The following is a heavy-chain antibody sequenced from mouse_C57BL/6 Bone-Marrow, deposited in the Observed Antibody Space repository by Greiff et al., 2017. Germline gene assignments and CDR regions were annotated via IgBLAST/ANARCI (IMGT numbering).Heavy chain of an antibody. V-gene: IGHV14-3*01. CDR1: GFNIKNTY. Sequence: VQLQQSVAELVRPGASVKLSCTASGFNIKNTYMTWVKQRPEQGLEWIGRIDPATGNTKYDPKFQGKATITADPSSNTAYQQLISLTSEDTAIYYWALITTVGRPRYAMDYWGQGTSVTVSS. CDR2: IDPATGNT. J-gene: IGHJ4*01. CDR3: ALITTVGRPRYAMDY. D-gene: IGHD1-1*01.